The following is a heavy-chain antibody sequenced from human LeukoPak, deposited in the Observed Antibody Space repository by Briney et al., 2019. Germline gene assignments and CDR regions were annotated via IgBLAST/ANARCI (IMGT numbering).Heavy chain of an antibody. D-gene: IGHD5-24*01. V-gene: IGHV4-34*01. J-gene: IGHJ2*01. CDR1: GGSFSGYY. Sequence: SETLSLTCAVYGGSFSGYYWSWIRQPPGKGLEWIGEINHSGSNNYNPSLKSGVTISVDTSKNQFSLKLSSVTAAETGVYYCARGRRDGYNFYWYFDLWGRGTLVTVSS. CDR3: ARGRRDGYNFYWYFDL. CDR2: INHSGSN.